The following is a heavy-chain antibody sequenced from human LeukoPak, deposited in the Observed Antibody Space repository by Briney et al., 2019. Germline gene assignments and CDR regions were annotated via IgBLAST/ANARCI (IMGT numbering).Heavy chain of an antibody. J-gene: IGHJ6*02. CDR3: ASDLVVPAAINYYYYGMDV. CDR1: GGTFSSYA. D-gene: IGHD2-2*02. CDR2: IIPIFGTA. Sequence: APVKVSCKASGGTFSSYAISWVRQAPGQGLEWMGGIIPIFGTANYAQKFQGRVTITADESTSTAYMELSSLRSEDTAVYYCASDLVVPAAINYYYYGMDVWGQGTTVTVSS. V-gene: IGHV1-69*01.